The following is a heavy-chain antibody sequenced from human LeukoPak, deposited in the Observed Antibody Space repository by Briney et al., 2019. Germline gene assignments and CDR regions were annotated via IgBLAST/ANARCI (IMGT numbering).Heavy chain of an antibody. CDR1: GSRFTSYW. Sequence: GESLKISCQGSGSRFTSYWIGWVRQMPGKGLEWMGIIYPGDSDTRYSPSFQGQVTISADKSISTAYLQWSSLKASDTAMYYCARLAAAGTGYFDYWGQGTLVTVSS. CDR3: ARLAAAGTGYFDY. V-gene: IGHV5-51*01. J-gene: IGHJ4*02. D-gene: IGHD6-13*01. CDR2: IYPGDSDT.